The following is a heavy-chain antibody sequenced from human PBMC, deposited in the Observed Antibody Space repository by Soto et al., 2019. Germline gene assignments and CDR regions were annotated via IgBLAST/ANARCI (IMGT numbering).Heavy chain of an antibody. Sequence: PSETLSLTCTVSGGSISSSSYYWCWIRQPPGKGLEWIGSIYYSGSTYYNPSLKSRVTISVDTSKNQFSLKLSSVTAADTAVYYCARQKRYSSGWDPFDYWGQGTLVTVSS. D-gene: IGHD6-19*01. CDR3: ARQKRYSSGWDPFDY. CDR1: GGSISSSSYY. CDR2: IYYSGST. V-gene: IGHV4-39*01. J-gene: IGHJ4*02.